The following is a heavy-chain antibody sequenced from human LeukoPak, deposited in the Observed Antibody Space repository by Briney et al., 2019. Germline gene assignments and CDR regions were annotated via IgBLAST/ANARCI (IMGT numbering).Heavy chain of an antibody. D-gene: IGHD6-19*01. CDR3: ARSYSSGWYFGY. V-gene: IGHV3-33*08. CDR2: IWYDGSNK. Sequence: GGSLRLSCAASGFTFSDYYMSWIRQAPGKGLEWVAVIWYDGSNKYYADSVKGRFTISGDNSKNTLYLQMNSLRAEDTAVYYCARSYSSGWYFGYWGQGTLVTVSS. CDR1: GFTFSDYY. J-gene: IGHJ4*02.